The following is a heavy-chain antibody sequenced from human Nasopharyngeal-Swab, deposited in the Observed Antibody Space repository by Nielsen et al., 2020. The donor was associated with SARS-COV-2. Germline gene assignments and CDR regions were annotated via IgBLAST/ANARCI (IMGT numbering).Heavy chain of an antibody. CDR2: ISWNSGSI. CDR3: ARGPRD. V-gene: IGHV3-9*01. CDR1: GFPFDDYA. J-gene: IGHJ4*02. Sequence: LSLTCAASGFPFDDYAMHWVRQAPGKGLEWVSGISWNSGSIGYADSVKGRFTISRHNSKNTLYLQMNSLRAEDTAVYYCARGPRDWGQGTLVTVSS.